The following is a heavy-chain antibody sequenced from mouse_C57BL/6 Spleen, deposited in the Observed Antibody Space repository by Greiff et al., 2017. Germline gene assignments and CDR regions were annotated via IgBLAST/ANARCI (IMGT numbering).Heavy chain of an antibody. D-gene: IGHD2-14*01. V-gene: IGHV1-54*01. CDR3: AKGVRGYAMDY. CDR1: GYAFTNYL. J-gene: IGHJ4*01. CDR2: LNPGRGGT. Sequence: QVQLKESGAELVRPGTSVKVSCKASGYAFTNYLIEWVKQRPGQGLEWIGVLNPGRGGTNYNEKFKGKATLTADKSSSTAYMQLSSLTSKDSAVFLCAKGVRGYAMDYWGQGTSVTVSS.